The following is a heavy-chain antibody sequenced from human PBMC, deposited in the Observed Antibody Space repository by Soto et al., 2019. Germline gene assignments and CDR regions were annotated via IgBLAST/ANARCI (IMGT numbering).Heavy chain of an antibody. V-gene: IGHV4-59*08. J-gene: IGHJ4*02. CDR1: GGSISSYY. CDR2: IYYSGST. Sequence: SETLSLTCTVSGGSISSYYWSWIRQPPGKGLEWIGYIYYSGSTNYNPSLNSRVTISVDTSKNQFSLNLNSVTAADTAAYYCARHYCSSASCYYFDPWGQGTLVTVSS. CDR3: ARHYCSSASCYYFDP. D-gene: IGHD2-2*01.